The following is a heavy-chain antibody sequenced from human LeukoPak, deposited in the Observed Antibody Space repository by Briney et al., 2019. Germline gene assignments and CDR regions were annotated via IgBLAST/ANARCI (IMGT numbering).Heavy chain of an antibody. Sequence: SETLSLTCAVYGGSFSGYYWSRIRQPPGKGLEWIGEINHSGSTNYNPSLKSRVTISVDTSKNQFCLKLTSVTAADTAVYYCARGYNILTGYYYFDFWGQGTLVTVSS. J-gene: IGHJ4*02. CDR3: ARGYNILTGYYYFDF. CDR2: INHSGST. CDR1: GGSFSGYY. D-gene: IGHD3-9*01. V-gene: IGHV4-34*01.